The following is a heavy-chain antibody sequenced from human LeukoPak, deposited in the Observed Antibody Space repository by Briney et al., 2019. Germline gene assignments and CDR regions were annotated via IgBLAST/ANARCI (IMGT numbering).Heavy chain of an antibody. J-gene: IGHJ5*02. D-gene: IGHD3-9*01. CDR3: ARWLTT. V-gene: IGHV6-1*01. CDR1: GESVSNNSAS. Sequence: SQTLSLTCVISGESVSNNSASWTWIRQSPSRGLEWLGRTYYRSRWYKDYAVSVKSRITINPDTSKNQFSLQLNSVTPEDTAVYHCARWLTTWGQGILVTVSS. CDR2: TYYRSRWYK.